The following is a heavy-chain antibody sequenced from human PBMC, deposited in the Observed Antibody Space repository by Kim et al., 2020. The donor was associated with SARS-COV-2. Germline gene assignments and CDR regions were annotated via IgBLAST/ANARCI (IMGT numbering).Heavy chain of an antibody. Sequence: GGSLRLSCAASGFTFSNYAMNWVRQAPGKGLEWVSVLSGSGGSTDYADSVKGRFTISRDNSKNTLYLQMNSLRAEDTAVYYCAKGGFSLGPIGQNWFDPWGQGTLVTVSS. D-gene: IGHD3-22*01. CDR1: GFTFSNYA. V-gene: IGHV3-23*01. CDR3: AKGGFSLGPIGQNWFDP. CDR2: LSGSGGST. J-gene: IGHJ5*02.